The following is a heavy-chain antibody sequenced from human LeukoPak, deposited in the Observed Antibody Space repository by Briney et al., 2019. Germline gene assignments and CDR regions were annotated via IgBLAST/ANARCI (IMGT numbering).Heavy chain of an antibody. CDR1: GFTFSSYS. CDR2: ISSSSSYI. V-gene: IGHV3-21*01. Sequence: GGSLRLSCAASGFTFSSYSMKWVRQTPGKGLEWVSFISSSSSYIYYADSVKGRFTISRDNAKNSLYLQMNSLRAEDTAVYYCARVFTPESSGWLFPYYYYYMDVWGKGTTVTISS. CDR3: ARVFTPESSGWLFPYYYYYMDV. J-gene: IGHJ6*03. D-gene: IGHD6-25*01.